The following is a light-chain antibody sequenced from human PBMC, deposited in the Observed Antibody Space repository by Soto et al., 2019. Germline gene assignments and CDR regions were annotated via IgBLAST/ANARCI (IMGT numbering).Light chain of an antibody. CDR2: EVT. CDR1: SSDVGGYNY. Sequence: QSVLTQPPSASGSPGQSVTISCTGTSSDVGGYNYVSWYQQHPGKAPKLLIFEVTKRPSGVPDRFSGFKSGNTASLTVSRLQAEDAAHYYCSSYVGGDNLVFGGGTKVTVL. J-gene: IGLJ3*02. CDR3: SSYVGGDNLV. V-gene: IGLV2-8*01.